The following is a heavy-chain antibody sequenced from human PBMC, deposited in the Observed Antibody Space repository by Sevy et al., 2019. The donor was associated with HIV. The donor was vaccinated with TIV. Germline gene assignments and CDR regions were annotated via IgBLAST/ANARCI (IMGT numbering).Heavy chain of an antibody. CDR1: GFTFGSYW. J-gene: IGHJ4*02. CDR3: ARLYSSSSGRGLDN. V-gene: IGHV3-7*01. D-gene: IGHD6-6*01. Sequence: GGSLRLSCAASGFTFGSYWMTWVRHAPGKGLEWVANIKEDGSGRFYVDSVRGRFTVSRDNAKKTLYLQMNNLRGEDTALYYCARLYSSSSGRGLDNWGQGALVTVSS. CDR2: IKEDGSGR.